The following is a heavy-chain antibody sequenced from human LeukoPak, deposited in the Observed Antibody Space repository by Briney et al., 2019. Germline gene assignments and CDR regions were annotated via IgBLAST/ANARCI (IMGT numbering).Heavy chain of an antibody. J-gene: IGHJ3*02. CDR3: ARKYYYGSGSYYGDAFDI. Sequence: EGSLRLSCAASGFTFSNYAMHWVRQAPDKGLEWVAVISYDGSKKYYIDSAKGRFTISRDNSKNTLYLQMNSLTAEDTAVYYCARKYYYGSGSYYGDAFDIWGQGTMATVSS. D-gene: IGHD3-10*01. CDR1: GFTFSNYA. CDR2: ISYDGSKK. V-gene: IGHV3-30*04.